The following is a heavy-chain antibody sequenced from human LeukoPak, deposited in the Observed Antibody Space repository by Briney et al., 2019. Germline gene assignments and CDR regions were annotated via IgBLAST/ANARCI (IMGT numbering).Heavy chain of an antibody. CDR3: ARHGYSSGWYYFDY. CDR1: GGSISSYY. Sequence: SETLSLTCTVSGGSISSYYWSWIRQPPGKGLEWIGYIYYSGSTNYNPSLKSRVTTSVDTSKNQFSLKLSSVTAADTAVYYCARHGYSSGWYYFDYWGQGTLVTVSS. J-gene: IGHJ4*02. D-gene: IGHD6-19*01. CDR2: IYYSGST. V-gene: IGHV4-59*08.